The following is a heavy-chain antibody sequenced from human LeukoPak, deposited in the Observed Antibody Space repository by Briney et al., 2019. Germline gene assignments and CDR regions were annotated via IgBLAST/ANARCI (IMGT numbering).Heavy chain of an antibody. J-gene: IGHJ4*02. CDR2: IYDSGST. Sequence: PSETLSLTCTVSGVSISSSSSHWDWIRQPPGKGLEWIGSIYDSGSTYYSPSLKSRVTISVDTSKNQFSLKLNSVTAADTAVYYCTRQGLHTAMDYWGQGTLVTVSS. CDR1: GVSISSSSSH. D-gene: IGHD5-18*01. CDR3: TRQGLHTAMDY. V-gene: IGHV4-39*01.